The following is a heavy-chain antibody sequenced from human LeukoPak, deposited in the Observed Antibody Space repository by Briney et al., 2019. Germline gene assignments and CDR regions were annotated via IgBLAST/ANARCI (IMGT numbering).Heavy chain of an antibody. J-gene: IGHJ4*02. CDR3: AKGGHCTSSSCYYFDS. CDR1: GFPFSNSD. V-gene: IGHV3-33*06. CDR2: IWDNGNNK. D-gene: IGHD3-22*01. Sequence: PGGPLRLSCIASGFPFSNSDMHWVRQAPGKGLEWVAVIWDNGNNKYYGDSVNGRFTISRDNPKNTLHLQMNSLRAEDTAMYYCAKGGHCTSSSCYYFDSWGQGALVTVSA.